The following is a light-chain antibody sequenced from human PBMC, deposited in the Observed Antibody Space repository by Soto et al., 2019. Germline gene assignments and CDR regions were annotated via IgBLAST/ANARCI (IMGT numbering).Light chain of an antibody. CDR2: EVS. J-gene: IGLJ1*01. CDR3: CSYAGSYTP. CDR1: SSDVGGYNY. V-gene: IGLV2-14*01. Sequence: QSVLTQPASVSGSPGQSITISCTGTSSDVGGYNYVSWYQQYPGKAPKLMIYEVSNRPSGVSSRFSGSKSGNTASLTISGLQAEDEADYYCCSYAGSYTPFGTGNKVTVL.